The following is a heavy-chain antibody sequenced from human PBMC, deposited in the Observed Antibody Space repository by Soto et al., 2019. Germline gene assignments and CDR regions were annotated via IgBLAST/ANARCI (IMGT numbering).Heavy chain of an antibody. Sequence: SETLSLTCTVSGGSISSYYWSWIRQPAGKGLEWIGRIYTRGNTNYNPSLKSRATMSIDTSKNRFSLKLNSVTAADTAVYYCARVVHCYDSSGYFDYWGQGTLVTVSS. D-gene: IGHD3-22*01. CDR3: ARVVHCYDSSGYFDY. CDR2: IYTRGNT. V-gene: IGHV4-4*07. J-gene: IGHJ4*02. CDR1: GGSISSYY.